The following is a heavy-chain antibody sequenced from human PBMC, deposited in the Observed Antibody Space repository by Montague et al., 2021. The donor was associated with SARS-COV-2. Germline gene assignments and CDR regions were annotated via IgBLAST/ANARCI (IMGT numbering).Heavy chain of an antibody. Sequence: SETLSLTCTVSGGSISSSSYYWGWIRQPPGKGLEWIGSIYYSGSTYYNPSLKSRVTISVDTSKNQFSLKLSSVTAADTAVYHFARGWFSPMIVVVIRGPFDYWGQGTLVTVSS. J-gene: IGHJ4*02. D-gene: IGHD3-22*01. CDR1: GGSISSSSYY. CDR3: ARGWFSPMIVVVIRGPFDY. CDR2: IYYSGST. V-gene: IGHV4-39*07.